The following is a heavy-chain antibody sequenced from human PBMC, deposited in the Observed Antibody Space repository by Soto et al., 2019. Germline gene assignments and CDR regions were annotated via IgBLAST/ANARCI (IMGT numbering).Heavy chain of an antibody. CDR2: IYYSGST. CDR1: GGSISSGDYY. D-gene: IGHD6-13*01. CDR3: ARIAAAHPIRAFEI. V-gene: IGHV4-30-4*01. J-gene: IGHJ3*02. Sequence: SETLSLTCTVSGGSISSGDYYWSWIRQPPGKGLEWIGYIYYSGSTYYNPSLKSRVTISVDTSKNQFSLKLSSVTAADTAVYYCARIAAAHPIRAFEIWGQGTMVTVSS.